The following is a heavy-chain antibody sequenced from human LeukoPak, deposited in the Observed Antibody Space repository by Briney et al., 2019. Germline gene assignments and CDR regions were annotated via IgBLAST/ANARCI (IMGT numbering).Heavy chain of an antibody. D-gene: IGHD3-10*01. J-gene: IGHJ3*02. CDR3: ARDPDYYGSGDAFDI. Sequence: PSETLSLTCTVSGGSISSYYWNWIRQPPGKGLEWIGYISYSGSTNYNPSLRSRVTISVDTSKNQFSLKLSSVTAADTAVYYCARDPDYYGSGDAFDIWGQGTMVTVSS. CDR2: ISYSGST. CDR1: GGSISSYY. V-gene: IGHV4-59*01.